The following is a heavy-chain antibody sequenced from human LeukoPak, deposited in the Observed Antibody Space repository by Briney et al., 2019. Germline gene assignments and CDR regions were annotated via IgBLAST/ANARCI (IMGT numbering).Heavy chain of an antibody. CDR1: GYSFTSYY. D-gene: IGHD3-22*01. J-gene: IGHJ4*02. V-gene: IGHV5-51*01. Sequence: GESLKISCKASGYSFTSYYIGWVRQMPGKGLEWMGIIYPGDSDTRYSPSFQGQVTTSADKSITTAYLQWSSLKASDTAMYYCARDSSGYYYFDYWGQGTLVTVSS. CDR2: IYPGDSDT. CDR3: ARDSSGYYYFDY.